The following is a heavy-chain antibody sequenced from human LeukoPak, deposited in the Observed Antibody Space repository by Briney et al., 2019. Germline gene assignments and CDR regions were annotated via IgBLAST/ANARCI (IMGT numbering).Heavy chain of an antibody. Sequence: GGSLRLSCTASGFFFSSYSMNWVRQAPGKGLEWLSYISSSGSPIHYADSVKGRFIISRDNAKNSLYLQTSNLTDEDTAVYYCATFRFLGTWGQGTMVTVSP. D-gene: IGHD3-3*01. J-gene: IGHJ3*01. CDR2: ISSSGSPI. V-gene: IGHV3-48*02. CDR3: ATFRFLGT. CDR1: GFFFSSYS.